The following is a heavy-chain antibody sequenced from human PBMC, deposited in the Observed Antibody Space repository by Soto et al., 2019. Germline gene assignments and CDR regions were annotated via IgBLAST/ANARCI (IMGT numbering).Heavy chain of an antibody. CDR3: AREGVTMPLDY. CDR2: ISYDGSNK. D-gene: IGHD3-10*01. J-gene: IGHJ4*02. V-gene: IGHV3-30-3*01. CDR1: GFTFSSYA. Sequence: GGSLRLSCAASGFTFSSYAMHWVRQAPGKGLEWVAVISYDGSNKYYADSVKGRFTISRDNSKNTLYLQMNSLRAEDTAVYYCAREGVTMPLDYWGQGTLVTVSS.